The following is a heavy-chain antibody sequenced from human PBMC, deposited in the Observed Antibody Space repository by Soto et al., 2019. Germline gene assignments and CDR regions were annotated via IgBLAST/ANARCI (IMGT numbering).Heavy chain of an antibody. CDR2: ISWDGGST. CDR3: AKDHMATTVTTYYYGMDV. D-gene: IGHD4-4*01. Sequence: GGSLRLSCAASGFTFDDYTMHWVRQAPGKGLEWVSLISWDGGSTYYADSVKGRFTISRDNSKNSFYLQMNSLRTEDTALYYCAKDHMATTVTTYYYGMDVWGQGTTVTVSS. CDR1: GFTFDDYT. J-gene: IGHJ6*02. V-gene: IGHV3-43*01.